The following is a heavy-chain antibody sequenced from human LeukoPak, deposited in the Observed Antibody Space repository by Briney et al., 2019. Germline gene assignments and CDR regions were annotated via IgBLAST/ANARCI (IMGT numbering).Heavy chain of an antibody. D-gene: IGHD3-9*01. V-gene: IGHV3-48*03. J-gene: IGHJ4*02. CDR2: ISNSGSKT. CDR1: GFTFSRHA. CDR3: MRDHDGDDILVGSHDY. Sequence: GGSLSLSCAASGFTFSRHAMNWIRQTPKKGPEWLSSISNSGSKTWYTDSEKGRLTISRDNGKNSLDLQMNSLRVEDTGIYYCMRDHDGDDILVGSHDYRGQGVLVTVSS.